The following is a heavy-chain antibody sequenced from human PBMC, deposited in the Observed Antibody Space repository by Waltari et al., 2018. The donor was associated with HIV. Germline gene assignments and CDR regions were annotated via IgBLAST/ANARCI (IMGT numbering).Heavy chain of an antibody. D-gene: IGHD2-15*01. CDR3: ASGRGFLYFDQ. CDR1: GGSISGAGFY. CDR2: IDYTGNS. J-gene: IGHJ4*02. Sequence: QVLLQESGPGLVQPSQTLSLTCSVSGGSISGAGFYLSWVRQHPVKGLEWIVHIDYTGNSFYNPSLKIGIRTSLDTSKIHFSLNPTSVTAADTAVYYCASGRGFLYFDQWGKGTLVTVSS. V-gene: IGHV4-31*03.